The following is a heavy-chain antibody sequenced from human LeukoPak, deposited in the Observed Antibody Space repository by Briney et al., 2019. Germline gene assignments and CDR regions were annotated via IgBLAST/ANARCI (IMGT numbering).Heavy chain of an antibody. Sequence: PGGSLRLSCAASGFTFSSYGMHWVRQAPGKGLEWVAVIWYDGSNKYYADSVKGRFTISRDNSKNTLYLQMNSLRAEDTAVYYCARDRKWDDLGFIDYWGQGTLVTVSS. V-gene: IGHV3-33*01. J-gene: IGHJ4*02. D-gene: IGHD1-26*01. CDR3: ARDRKWDDLGFIDY. CDR2: IWYDGSNK. CDR1: GFTFSSYG.